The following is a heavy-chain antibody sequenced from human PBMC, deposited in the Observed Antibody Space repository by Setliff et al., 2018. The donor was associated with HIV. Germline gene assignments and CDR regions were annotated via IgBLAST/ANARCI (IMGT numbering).Heavy chain of an antibody. D-gene: IGHD5-12*01. CDR3: ARVQVGGYNFYFDY. CDR2: IYYSGST. CDR1: GGAISSRSYY. J-gene: IGHJ4*02. Sequence: SETLSLTCTVSGGAISSRSYYWGWIRQPPAKGLEWIGSIYYSGSTYYNPSLKSRVTFSLDTSKNQFSLRLSSVTAADTAVYYCARVQVGGYNFYFDYWGQGTLVTVSS. V-gene: IGHV4-39*01.